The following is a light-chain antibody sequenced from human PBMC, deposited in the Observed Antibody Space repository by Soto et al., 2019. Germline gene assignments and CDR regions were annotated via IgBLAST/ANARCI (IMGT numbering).Light chain of an antibody. CDR2: EVN. CDR1: SSDVGGYNY. CDR3: SSYAGXSNV. V-gene: IGLV2-8*01. Sequence: QSFLTQPPSASGSPVQSVAISCTGTSSDVGGYNYVPWYQQHPGKSPKLMIYEVNKRPPGVPDRFSGSKSGNTASLTVSGLQAEDEADYYCSSYAGXSNVVGTGTKVXV. J-gene: IGLJ1*01.